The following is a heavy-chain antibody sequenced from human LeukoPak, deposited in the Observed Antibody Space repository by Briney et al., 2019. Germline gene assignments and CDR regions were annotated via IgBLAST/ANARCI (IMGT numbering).Heavy chain of an antibody. CDR3: ARQSIAARFNYYYGMDV. D-gene: IGHD6-6*01. Sequence: HRASVKVSCKASGGTFSSYAINWVRQAPGQGLGWMGGIIPIFGAAYYAQKFQGRVTITADESTSTAYMELSSLRSEDTAVYYCARQSIAARFNYYYGMDVWGQGTTVTVSS. V-gene: IGHV1-69*13. CDR2: IIPIFGAA. CDR1: GGTFSSYA. J-gene: IGHJ6*02.